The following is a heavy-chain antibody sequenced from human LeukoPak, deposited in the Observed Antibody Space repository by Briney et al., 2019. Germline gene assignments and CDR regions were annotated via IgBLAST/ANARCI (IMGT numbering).Heavy chain of an antibody. CDR3: ATSITGTTTVGY. V-gene: IGHV1-2*02. Sequence: ASVKVSCKASGYTFTGYYMHWVRQAPGQGLEWMGWINPNSGGTNYAPKFQGRVTMTRDTSISTAYMELSRLRSDDTAVYYCATSITGTTTVGYWGQGTLVTVSS. D-gene: IGHD1-20*01. CDR2: INPNSGGT. J-gene: IGHJ4*02. CDR1: GYTFTGYY.